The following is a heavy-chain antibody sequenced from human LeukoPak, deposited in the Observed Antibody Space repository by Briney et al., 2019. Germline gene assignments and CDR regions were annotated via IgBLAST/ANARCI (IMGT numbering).Heavy chain of an antibody. D-gene: IGHD3-16*01. CDR1: GFTFSSYG. CDR2: ISYDGSNK. CDR3: ARGGLKADYYYYYYMDV. Sequence: GGSLRLSCAASGFTFSSYGMHWVRQAPGKGLEWVAVISYDGSNKYYADSVKGRFTISRDNSKNTLYLQMNSLRAEDTAVYYCARGGLKADYYYYYYMDVWGKGTTVTVSS. J-gene: IGHJ6*03. V-gene: IGHV3-30*03.